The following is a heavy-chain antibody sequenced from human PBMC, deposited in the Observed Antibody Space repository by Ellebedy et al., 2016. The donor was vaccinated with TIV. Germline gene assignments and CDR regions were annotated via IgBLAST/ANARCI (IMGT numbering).Heavy chain of an antibody. CDR1: GFMFNTYA. CDR3: AKPPELWLIHTGLVS. D-gene: IGHD6-19*01. CDR2: ISGSGGTT. J-gene: IGHJ4*02. Sequence: PGGSLRLSCAASGFMFNTYAMSWVRQAPGRGLEWVSTISGSGGTTYYVDSMKGRFTISRDNSKNTLYLQMNSLRAEDTAVYYCAKPPELWLIHTGLVSWGQGTLVTVSS. V-gene: IGHV3-23*01.